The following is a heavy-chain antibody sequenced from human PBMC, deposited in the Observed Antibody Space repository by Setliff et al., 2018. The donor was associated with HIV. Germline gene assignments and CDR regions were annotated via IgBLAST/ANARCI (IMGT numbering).Heavy chain of an antibody. Sequence: ASVKVSCKASGYTFTTYAIHWVRQAPGQRLEFMGWINAGNGNTKYSQRFQGRVTITIDTSASTAYMELSSLRSEDTAVYYCAAWDPSRGYSYGYFDYWGQGTLVTVSS. J-gene: IGHJ4*02. D-gene: IGHD5-18*01. CDR1: GYTFTTYA. V-gene: IGHV1-3*01. CDR2: INAGNGNT. CDR3: AAWDPSRGYSYGYFDY.